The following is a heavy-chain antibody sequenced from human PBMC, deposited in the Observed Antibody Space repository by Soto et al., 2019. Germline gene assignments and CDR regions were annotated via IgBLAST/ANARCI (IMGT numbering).Heavy chain of an antibody. CDR2: IYYSGST. CDR1: GGSVSSGSYY. CDR3: ARRFLEWTNWFDP. J-gene: IGHJ5*02. V-gene: IGHV4-61*01. D-gene: IGHD3-3*01. Sequence: SETLSLTCTVSGGSVSSGSYYWSWIRQPPGKGLEWIGYIYYSGSTNYNPSLKSRVTISVDTSKNQFSLKLSSVTAADTAVYYCARRFLEWTNWFDPWGQGTLVTVSS.